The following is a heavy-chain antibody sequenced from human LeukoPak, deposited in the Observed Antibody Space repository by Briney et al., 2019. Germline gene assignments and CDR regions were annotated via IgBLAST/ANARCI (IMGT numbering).Heavy chain of an antibody. CDR3: ARDETSGIVGAHDY. D-gene: IGHD1-26*01. V-gene: IGHV1-2*02. CDR1: GYTFTGYY. CDR2: INPNSGGT. J-gene: IGHJ4*02. Sequence: GASVKVSCKASGYTFTGYYMHWVRQAPGQGLEWMGWINPNSGGTNYAQKFQGRVTMTSDTSISTAYMELSRLRSDDTAVYYCARDETSGIVGAHDYWGQGTLVTVSS.